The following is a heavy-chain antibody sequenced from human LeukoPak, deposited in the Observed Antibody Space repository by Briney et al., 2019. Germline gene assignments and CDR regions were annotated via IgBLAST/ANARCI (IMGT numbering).Heavy chain of an antibody. CDR2: INSDGGAT. V-gene: IGHV3-74*01. J-gene: IGHJ4*02. D-gene: IGHD5-18*01. CDR3: ARGSGSTVMDC. CDR1: GFTFSSYW. Sequence: GGSLRLSCAGSGFTFSSYWMHWVRQVPGEGLVWVSRINSDGGATSYAGSVRGRFTISRDNAKNTLHLQMSSLRPEDTAVYYCARGSGSTVMDCWGQGTLVTVSS.